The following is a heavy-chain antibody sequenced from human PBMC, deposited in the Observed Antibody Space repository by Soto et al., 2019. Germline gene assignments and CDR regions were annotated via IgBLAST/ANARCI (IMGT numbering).Heavy chain of an antibody. CDR2: IYYSGST. V-gene: IGHV4-39*01. Sequence: PSETLSLTCTVSGGSVTSSRFYWGRISKHPGKGLEWIGCIYYSGSTYSNPSLKSRVTISVDTSKNQFSLKMSSVTAADTAVYYCARRLGDYYDSSGYPLDDAFDIWGQGTMVT. D-gene: IGHD3-22*01. J-gene: IGHJ3*02. CDR3: ARRLGDYYDSSGYPLDDAFDI. CDR1: GGSVTSSRFY.